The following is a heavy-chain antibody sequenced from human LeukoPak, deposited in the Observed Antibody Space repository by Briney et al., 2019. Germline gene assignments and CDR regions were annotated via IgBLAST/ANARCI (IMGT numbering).Heavy chain of an antibody. CDR1: GFTFSSYA. CDR3: AKDRRSWWELHY. Sequence: GGSLRLSCAASGFTFSSYAMSWVRQAPGKGLEWVSAISGSGGSTYYADSVKGRFTISRDNSKNTLYLQMSSLTTDDTAVYYCAKDRRSWWELHYWGQGTLVTVSS. D-gene: IGHD1-26*01. V-gene: IGHV3-23*01. J-gene: IGHJ4*02. CDR2: ISGSGGST.